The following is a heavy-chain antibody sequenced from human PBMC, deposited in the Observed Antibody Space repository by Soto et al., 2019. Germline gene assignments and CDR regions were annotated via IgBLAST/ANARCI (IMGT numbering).Heavy chain of an antibody. CDR3: GKLLGTTGFGAFAS. CDR1: GFTFSTYG. J-gene: IGHJ4*02. V-gene: IGHV3-30*18. CDR2: ISYDGRNK. D-gene: IGHD3-16*01. Sequence: QVLLVESGGGVVQPGRSLRLSCAASGFTFSTYGMHWVRQAPGKGLEWVAHISYDGRNKFYADSVEGRFIISRDKYKNRLDLEAKRLRSGDTAVYYCGKLLGTTGFGAFASWGQGTLVSVSS.